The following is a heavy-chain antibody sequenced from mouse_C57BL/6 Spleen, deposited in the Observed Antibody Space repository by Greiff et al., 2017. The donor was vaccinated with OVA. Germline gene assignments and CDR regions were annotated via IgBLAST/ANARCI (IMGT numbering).Heavy chain of an antibody. V-gene: IGHV1-81*01. CDR2: IYPRSGNT. D-gene: IGHD2-2*01. J-gene: IGHJ2*01. Sequence: QVHVKQSGAELARPGASVKLSCKASGYTFTSYGISWVKQRTGQGLEWIGEIYPRSGNTYYNEKFKGKATLTADKSSSTAYLELRSLTSEDSAVYFCARVYGYDEGNFDYWGKGTTLTVSS. CDR1: GYTFTSYG. CDR3: ARVYGYDEGNFDY.